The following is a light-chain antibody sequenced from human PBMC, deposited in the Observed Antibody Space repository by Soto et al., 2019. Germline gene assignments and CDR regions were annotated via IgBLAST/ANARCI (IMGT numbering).Light chain of an antibody. CDR1: SSNIGAGYD. CDR2: GNN. CDR3: QSSDSSLSGSYV. V-gene: IGLV1-40*01. Sequence: QSVLTQPPSGSGAPGQRVTISCTGSSSNIGAGYDVHWYQRLPGTSPKVLIYGNNNRPSGVPDRFSGSKSGTSASLAITGLQAEDEADYYCQSSDSSLSGSYVFGTGTKLNVL. J-gene: IGLJ1*01.